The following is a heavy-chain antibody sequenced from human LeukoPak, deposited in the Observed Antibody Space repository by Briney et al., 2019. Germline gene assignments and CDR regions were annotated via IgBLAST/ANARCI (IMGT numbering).Heavy chain of an antibody. D-gene: IGHD6-6*01. V-gene: IGHV3-23*01. CDR1: GFTFSSYA. Sequence: GGSLRLSCAASGFTFSSYAMSWVRQAPGKGLEWVSAISGSGGSTYYADSVKGRFTISRDNSKNTLYLQMNSLRAEDTAVYYCAKDPRYSSSSNWLDPWDQGTLVTVSS. CDR2: ISGSGGST. J-gene: IGHJ5*02. CDR3: AKDPRYSSSSNWLDP.